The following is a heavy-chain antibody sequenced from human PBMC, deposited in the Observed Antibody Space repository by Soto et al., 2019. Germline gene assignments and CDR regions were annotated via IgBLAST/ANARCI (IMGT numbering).Heavy chain of an antibody. CDR1: GGSFSGYY. Sequence: SGTMSVTFAVYGGSFSGYYWTWIRQTPGTGLEWIGEINHSGSTNYNPSLKSRVTISVDTSKNQFSLKLSSVTAADTAVYYCARLKGYYDFWSDRPWRDNWLDPWGQGTLVTVSS. CDR2: INHSGST. V-gene: IGHV4-34*01. D-gene: IGHD3-3*01. CDR3: ARLKGYYDFWSDRPWRDNWLDP. J-gene: IGHJ5*02.